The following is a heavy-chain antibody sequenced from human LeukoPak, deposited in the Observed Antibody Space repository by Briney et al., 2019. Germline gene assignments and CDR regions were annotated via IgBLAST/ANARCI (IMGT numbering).Heavy chain of an antibody. D-gene: IGHD3-3*01. J-gene: IGHJ6*02. CDR3: ARINDFWSGPTLDV. V-gene: IGHV4-31*02. Sequence: PSETLSLTCTVSGGPISSGDYYWTWIRQHPGKGLEWIGFIYYSGSTYYSPSLKSRLTISVDMSKNQFSLNLTSVTAAGTAVYYCARINDFWSGPTLDVWGQGTTVTVSS. CDR1: GGPISSGDYY. CDR2: IYYSGST.